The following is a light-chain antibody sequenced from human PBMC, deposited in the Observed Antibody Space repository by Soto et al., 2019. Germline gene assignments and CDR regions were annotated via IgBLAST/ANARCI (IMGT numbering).Light chain of an antibody. J-gene: IGKJ1*01. V-gene: IGKV1-39*01. CDR2: TAS. CDR3: QQSSRTPWT. CDR1: QSISNY. Sequence: DIQMTQSPSCLSASVGDRVTITCRASQSISNYLNWYQQKPGKAPKLLIYTASSLQSGVPSRFSGSGSGTDFTLTISSLQPEDFATYFCQQSSRTPWTFGQGTTGDIK.